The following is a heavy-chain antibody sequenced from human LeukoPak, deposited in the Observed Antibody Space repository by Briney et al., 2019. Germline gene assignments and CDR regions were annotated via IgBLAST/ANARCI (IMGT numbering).Heavy chain of an antibody. D-gene: IGHD6-13*01. CDR1: GGTFSSYA. CDR2: IIPIFGTA. Sequence: SVKVSCKASGGTFSSYAISWVRQAPGQGLEWMGGIIPIFGTANYAQKFQGRVTITADESTSTAYMELSSLRSEDTAVYYCAREIAAAVRDAFDIWGQGTMVTVSS. V-gene: IGHV1-69*13. J-gene: IGHJ3*02. CDR3: AREIAAAVRDAFDI.